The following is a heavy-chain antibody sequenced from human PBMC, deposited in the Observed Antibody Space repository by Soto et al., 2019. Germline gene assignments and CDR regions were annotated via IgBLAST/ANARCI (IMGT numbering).Heavy chain of an antibody. CDR2: INPNSGGT. V-gene: IGHV1-2*04. CDR3: ARELGYDILTGSSHYYGMDV. Sequence: ASVKVSCKASGYTFTGYYMHWVRQAPGQGLEWMGWINPNSGGTNYAQKFQGWVTMTRDTSISTAYMELSRLRSDDTAVYYCARELGYDILTGSSHYYGMDVWGQGTTVTVSS. CDR1: GYTFTGYY. J-gene: IGHJ6*02. D-gene: IGHD3-9*01.